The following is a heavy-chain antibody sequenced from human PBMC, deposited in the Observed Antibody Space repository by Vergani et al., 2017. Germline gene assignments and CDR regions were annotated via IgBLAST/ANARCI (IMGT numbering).Heavy chain of an antibody. CDR3: ARRLKGGGYDSSGYF. Sequence: EVQLLESGGGLVQPGGSLRLSCAASGFTFSSYAMSWVRQAPGKGLEWVSAISGSGGSTYYADAVKGRFTISRDNSKNTLYLQMNSLRAEDTAVYYCARRLKGGGYDSSGYFWGQGTLVTVSS. CDR1: GFTFSSYA. V-gene: IGHV3-23*01. CDR2: ISGSGGST. J-gene: IGHJ4*02. D-gene: IGHD3-22*01.